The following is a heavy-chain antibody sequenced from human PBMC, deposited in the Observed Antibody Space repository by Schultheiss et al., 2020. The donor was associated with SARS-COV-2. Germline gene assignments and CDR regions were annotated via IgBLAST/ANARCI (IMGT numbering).Heavy chain of an antibody. CDR2: ISYDGSNK. D-gene: IGHD6-13*01. J-gene: IGHJ4*02. Sequence: GESLKISCAASGFTFSSYAMHWVRQAPGKGLEWVAVISYDGSNKYYADSVKGRFTISRDNSKNTLYLQMNSLRAEDTAVYYCARYSSSGDYWGQGTLVTVSS. V-gene: IGHV3-30*07. CDR1: GFTFSSYA. CDR3: ARYSSSGDY.